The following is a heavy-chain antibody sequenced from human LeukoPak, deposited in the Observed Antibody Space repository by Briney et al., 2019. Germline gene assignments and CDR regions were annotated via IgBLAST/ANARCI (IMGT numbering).Heavy chain of an antibody. CDR2: ISSSSSTI. CDR3: ARGVSGWSGGYYFDY. Sequence: GGSLRLSCAASGFTFSSYSMNWVRQAPGKGLEWVSYISSSSSTIYYADSVKGRFTISRDNAKNSLYLQMNSLRAGDTAVYYCARGVSGWSGGYYFDYWGQGTLVTVSS. CDR1: GFTFSSYS. J-gene: IGHJ4*02. V-gene: IGHV3-48*01. D-gene: IGHD6-19*01.